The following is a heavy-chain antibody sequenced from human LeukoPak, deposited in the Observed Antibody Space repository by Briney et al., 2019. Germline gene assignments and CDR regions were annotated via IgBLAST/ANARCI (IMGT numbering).Heavy chain of an antibody. D-gene: IGHD3-16*01. Sequence: SETLSLTCTVSGGSISSSSYYWGWIRQPPGKGLEWIGYIYYSGSTNYNPSLKSRVTISVDTSKNQFSLKLSSVTAADTAVYYCARGGSRYYFDYWGQGTLVTVSS. CDR1: GGSISSSSYY. V-gene: IGHV4-61*05. CDR3: ARGGSRYYFDY. J-gene: IGHJ4*02. CDR2: IYYSGST.